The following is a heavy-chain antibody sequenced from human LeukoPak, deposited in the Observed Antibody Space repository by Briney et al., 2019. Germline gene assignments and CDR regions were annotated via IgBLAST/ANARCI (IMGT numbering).Heavy chain of an antibody. D-gene: IGHD3-3*01. V-gene: IGHV3-23*01. CDR3: AKDRITIFGVVNNPYYYYYYMNV. CDR2: ISGSAGST. CDR1: GFTFSSYA. J-gene: IGHJ6*03. Sequence: GGSLRLSCAASGFTFSSYAMSWVRQAPGKGLEWVSTISGSAGSTYYADSVKGRFAISRDNSKNTLYLQMNSLRAEDTAIYYCAKDRITIFGVVNNPYYYYYYMNVWGKGTTVTISS.